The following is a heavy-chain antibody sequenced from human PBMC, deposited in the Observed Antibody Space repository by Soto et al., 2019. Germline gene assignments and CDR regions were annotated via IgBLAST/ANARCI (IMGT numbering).Heavy chain of an antibody. J-gene: IGHJ4*02. CDR2: IYYSGST. CDR1: GGSISSGDYY. CDR3: ARGPYGDYVDFDY. Sequence: QVQLQESGPGLVKPSQTLSLTCTVSGGSISSGDYYWSWIRQHPGKGLEWIGYIYYSGSTYYNPSLKSRVTISVHTSKNQFSLKLSFVTAADTAVYYCARGPYGDYVDFDYWGQGTLVTVSS. V-gene: IGHV4-31*03. D-gene: IGHD4-17*01.